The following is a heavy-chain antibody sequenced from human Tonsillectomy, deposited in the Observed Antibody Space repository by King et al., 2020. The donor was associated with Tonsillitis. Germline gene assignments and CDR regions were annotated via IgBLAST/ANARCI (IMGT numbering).Heavy chain of an antibody. Sequence: QLQESGPGLVKPSETLSLTCTVSGGSISSSSYYWGWIRQPPGKGLEWIGSIYYSGSTYYNPSLKSRVTLSVDTSKNQFSLKLSSLTAADTAVYYCARDPRAATPNFQHWGQGTLVTVSS. CDR3: ARDPRAATPNFQH. V-gene: IGHV4-39*07. CDR1: GGSISSSSYY. CDR2: IYYSGST. D-gene: IGHD6-25*01. J-gene: IGHJ1*01.